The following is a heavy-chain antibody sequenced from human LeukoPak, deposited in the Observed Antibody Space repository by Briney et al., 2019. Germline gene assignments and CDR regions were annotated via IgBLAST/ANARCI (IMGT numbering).Heavy chain of an antibody. Sequence: SETLSLTCTVSGGSSSHYYWNWIRQPAGKGLEWIGRIYPSGTTDYNPSLKSRVTMSVDMSKNQFSLKLNSVTAADTAVYYCARESSSGYYFDYWGQGALVTVSS. CDR2: IYPSGTT. V-gene: IGHV4-4*07. CDR1: GGSSSHYY. CDR3: ARESSSGYYFDY. D-gene: IGHD3-22*01. J-gene: IGHJ4*02.